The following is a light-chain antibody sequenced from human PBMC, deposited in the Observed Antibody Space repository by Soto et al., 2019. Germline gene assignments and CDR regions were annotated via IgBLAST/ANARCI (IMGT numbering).Light chain of an antibody. CDR3: SSYTSISTPYV. CDR2: EVS. Sequence: QSALTQPASVSGSPGQSITISCTGPSSDVGAYNYVSWYQQHPGKAPKLIIYEVSNRPSGVSNRFSGSKSGNTASLTISGIQAEDESDYYCSSYTSISTPYVFGTGTKLTVL. CDR1: SSDVGAYNY. J-gene: IGLJ1*01. V-gene: IGLV2-14*01.